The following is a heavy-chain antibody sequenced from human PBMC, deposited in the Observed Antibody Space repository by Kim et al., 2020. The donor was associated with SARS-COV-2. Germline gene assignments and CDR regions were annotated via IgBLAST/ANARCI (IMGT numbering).Heavy chain of an antibody. CDR3: AKYCSGTCYRGLDY. V-gene: IGHV3-23*01. J-gene: IGHJ4*02. Sequence: GGSLRLSCADSGFTFRNYAMTWVRQAPGKGLEWVSGISGSADTTWYADSVKGRFTVSRDNSKNTLYLQMNSLRTEDTAVYYCAKYCSGTCYRGLDYWDQGTLVIVSS. D-gene: IGHD1-26*01. CDR2: ISGSADTT. CDR1: GFTFRNYA.